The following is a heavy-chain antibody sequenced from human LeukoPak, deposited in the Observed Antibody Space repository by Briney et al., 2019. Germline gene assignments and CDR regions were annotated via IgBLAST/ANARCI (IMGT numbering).Heavy chain of an antibody. J-gene: IGHJ3*02. Sequence: GAPVKVSCKASGYTFTSYDINWVRQATGQGLEWMGWMNPNSGNTGYAQKFQGRVTMTRNTSISTAYMELSGLRSEDTAVYYCARCPSIAVVGDAFDIWGQGTMVTVSS. V-gene: IGHV1-8*01. CDR3: ARCPSIAVVGDAFDI. D-gene: IGHD6-19*01. CDR1: GYTFTSYD. CDR2: MNPNSGNT.